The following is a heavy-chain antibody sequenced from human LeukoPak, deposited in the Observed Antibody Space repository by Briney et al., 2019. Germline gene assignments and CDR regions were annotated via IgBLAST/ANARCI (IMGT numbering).Heavy chain of an antibody. CDR2: ISAYNGNT. J-gene: IGHJ4*02. Sequence: ASVKITLEASGYTFTSYGISWVRQAPGQGLEWMGWISAYNGNTNYAQKLQGRVTMTTDTSTSTAYMELRSLRSDDTAVYYCARLEHYAKPFDYWGQGNPVTLSS. CDR3: ARLEHYAKPFDY. D-gene: IGHD4-17*01. V-gene: IGHV1-18*01. CDR1: GYTFTSYG.